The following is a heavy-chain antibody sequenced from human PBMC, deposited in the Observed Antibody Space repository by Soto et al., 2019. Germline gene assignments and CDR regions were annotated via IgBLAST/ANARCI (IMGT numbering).Heavy chain of an antibody. J-gene: IGHJ6*02. Sequence: QVQLVESGGGVVQPGRSLRLSCAASGFTFSSYAMHWVRQAPGKGLEWVAVISYDGSNKYYADSVKGRFTISRDNSKNALYLQMNSLRAEDTAVYYCARDRGYGMDGWGQGTTVTVSS. V-gene: IGHV3-30-3*01. CDR3: ARDRGYGMDG. D-gene: IGHD3-10*01. CDR1: GFTFSSYA. CDR2: ISYDGSNK.